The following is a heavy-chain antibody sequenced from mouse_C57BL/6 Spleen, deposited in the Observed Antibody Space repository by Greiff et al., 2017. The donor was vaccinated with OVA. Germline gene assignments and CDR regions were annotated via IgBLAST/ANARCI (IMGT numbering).Heavy chain of an antibody. Sequence: EVQVVESGGGLVQPGGSLKLSCAASGFTFSDYYMYWVRQTPEKRLEWVAYISNGGGSTYYPDNVKGRFTISRDNAKNTLYLQMSRLKSEDTAMYSCARQGSYDGYSTDLAYWGQGTLGTVSA. V-gene: IGHV5-12*01. CDR1: GFTFSDYY. CDR3: ARQGSYDGYSTDLAY. CDR2: ISNGGGST. D-gene: IGHD2-3*01. J-gene: IGHJ3*01.